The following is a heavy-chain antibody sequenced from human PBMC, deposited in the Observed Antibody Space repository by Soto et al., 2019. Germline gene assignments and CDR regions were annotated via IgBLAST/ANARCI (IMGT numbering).Heavy chain of an antibody. Sequence: ASVKVSCKASGYTFSGYYMHWVRQAPGQGLEWMGWINPKSGGTKYVQNFQGRVTMTRDTSINTVCMDLSRLTSDDTAVYYCAREGTGESALDLWGQGTRFTV. CDR1: GYTFSGYY. D-gene: IGHD2-8*02. CDR2: INPKSGGT. CDR3: AREGTGESALDL. J-gene: IGHJ3*01. V-gene: IGHV1-2*02.